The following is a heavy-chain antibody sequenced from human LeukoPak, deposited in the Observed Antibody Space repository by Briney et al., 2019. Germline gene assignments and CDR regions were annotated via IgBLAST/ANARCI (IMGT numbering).Heavy chain of an antibody. CDR2: INPNSGGT. J-gene: IGHJ4*02. Sequence: GASVKVSCKASGYTFTGYYMHWVRQAPGQGLEWMGWINPNSGGTNYAQKFQGRVTMTRDTSISTAYMELSRLRSDDTAVYHCARAGRLLWFGELLFDYWGQGTLVTVSS. CDR1: GYTFTGYY. CDR3: ARAGRLLWFGELLFDY. V-gene: IGHV1-2*02. D-gene: IGHD3-10*01.